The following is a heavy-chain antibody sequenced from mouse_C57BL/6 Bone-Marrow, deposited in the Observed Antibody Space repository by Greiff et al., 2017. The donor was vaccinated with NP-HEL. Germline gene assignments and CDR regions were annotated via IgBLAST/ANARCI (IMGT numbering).Heavy chain of an antibody. CDR1: SYTFTSYW. Sequence: QVQLQQPGTELVKPGASVKLSCKASSYTFTSYWMHWVKQRPGQGLEWIGNINPSNGGTNYNEKFKSKATLTVDKSSSTAYMQLSSLTSEDSAVYYCANMVTTRYWYFDVWGTGTTVTVSS. D-gene: IGHD2-2*01. V-gene: IGHV1-53*01. J-gene: IGHJ1*03. CDR2: INPSNGGT. CDR3: ANMVTTRYWYFDV.